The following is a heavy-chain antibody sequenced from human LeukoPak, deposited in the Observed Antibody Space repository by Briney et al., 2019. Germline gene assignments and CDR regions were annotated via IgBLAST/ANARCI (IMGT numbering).Heavy chain of an antibody. D-gene: IGHD3-16*01. J-gene: IGHJ6*02. V-gene: IGHV5-51*01. CDR1: GYIFTSHW. CDR3: ARLMPAGAYSYGMDV. CDR2: VCPGDDDF. Sequence: GESLKISCKGSGYIFTSHWIAWVRQMPGKGLEWMGIVCPGDDDFRYSPSFQGQVTISADKSVSTAYLQWSSLKASDTAMYYCARLMPAGAYSYGMDVWGQGTMVTVSS.